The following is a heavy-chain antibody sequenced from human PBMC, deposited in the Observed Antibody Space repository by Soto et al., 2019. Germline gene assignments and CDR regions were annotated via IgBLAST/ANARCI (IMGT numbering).Heavy chain of an antibody. Sequence: SGKVSCKASGSGFIRSGIQWVRQAHGQRLEWIGWIVVASGQTNYAQNFRGRVAITRDTSTATAYIELTGLTSEDTAVYFCSADRPDIGAGWWVWGQGTTVTVSS. CDR1: GSGFIRSG. CDR3: SADRPDIGAGWWV. CDR2: IVVASGQT. V-gene: IGHV1-58*02. J-gene: IGHJ6*02. D-gene: IGHD2-15*01.